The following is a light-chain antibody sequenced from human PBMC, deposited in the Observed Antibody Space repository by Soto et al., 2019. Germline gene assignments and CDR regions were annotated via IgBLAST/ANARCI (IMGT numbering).Light chain of an antibody. V-gene: IGKV1-39*01. J-gene: IGKJ4*01. CDR1: QSISNY. CDR3: QQSYGTPLP. CDR2: AAS. Sequence: DMEMTQSPSSLSASVGDRVTITCRASQSISNYLNWYQHKPGKVPKLLIYAASSLQSGVPTRFSGSGSGTGFTLTINSLQPEDFATYYCQQSYGTPLPFGGRTKIEIK.